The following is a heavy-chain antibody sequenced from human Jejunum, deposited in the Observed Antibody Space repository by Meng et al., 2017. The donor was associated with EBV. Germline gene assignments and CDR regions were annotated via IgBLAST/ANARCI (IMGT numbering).Heavy chain of an antibody. V-gene: IGHV4-34*01. CDR3: ARLRVDPFDNWFDP. J-gene: IGHJ5*02. Sequence: QVSRQQWCAGLLRPSESLILTCAVYGESFSDYSGGGSRQPPGKGPQWIGEIDQYGRANNNPSLKIRLTMSVDTSKNQFSLKLNSVTAADTAVYYCARLRVDPFDNWFDPWGQGILVTVSS. D-gene: IGHD5-12*01. CDR1: GESFSDYS. CDR2: IDQYGRA.